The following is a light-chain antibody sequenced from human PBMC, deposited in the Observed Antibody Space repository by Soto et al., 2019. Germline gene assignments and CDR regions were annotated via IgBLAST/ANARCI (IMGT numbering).Light chain of an antibody. J-gene: IGKJ1*01. CDR1: QSISSW. Sequence: DIQMTQSPSTLSASVGDRVTITCRASQSISSWLAWYQQKPGKAPKLLIYKASSLESGVPSRFSGSGAGTEITLTISSLQADDFATYYCQQYNHYWTFGQGTKVEIK. CDR2: KAS. V-gene: IGKV1-5*03. CDR3: QQYNHYWT.